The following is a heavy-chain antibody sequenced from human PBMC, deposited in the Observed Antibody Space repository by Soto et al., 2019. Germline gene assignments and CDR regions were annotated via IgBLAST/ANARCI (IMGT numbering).Heavy chain of an antibody. Sequence: QAGGSLRLSCAASGFTFSSYAMHWVRQAPGKGLEWVAVISYDGSNKYYADSVKGRSTISRDNSKNTLYLQMNSLRAEDTAVYYCARGATYYDFWSGYYTSCTYYGMDVWGQGTTVTVSS. CDR2: ISYDGSNK. CDR1: GFTFSSYA. V-gene: IGHV3-30-3*01. CDR3: ARGATYYDFWSGYYTSCTYYGMDV. J-gene: IGHJ6*02. D-gene: IGHD3-3*01.